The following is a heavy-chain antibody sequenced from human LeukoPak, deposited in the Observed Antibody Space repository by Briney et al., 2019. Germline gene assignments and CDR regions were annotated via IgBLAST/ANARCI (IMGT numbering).Heavy chain of an antibody. Sequence: GASVKVSCKASGYTFTSYYMHWVRQAPGQGLEWMGSINPSAGTTTYAQKFQGRVTVTRDTSTSTVYMDLSSPKSEDTAVYYCARGKSSVWPVGLCMDVWGQGTTVTVSS. J-gene: IGHJ6*02. CDR3: ARGKSSVWPVGLCMDV. D-gene: IGHD6-19*01. CDR2: INPSAGTT. V-gene: IGHV1-46*01. CDR1: GYTFTSYY.